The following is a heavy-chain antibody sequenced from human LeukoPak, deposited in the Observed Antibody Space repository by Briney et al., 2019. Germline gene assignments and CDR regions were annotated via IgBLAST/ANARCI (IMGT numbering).Heavy chain of an antibody. V-gene: IGHV3-7*01. CDR1: GFTFRSYW. J-gene: IGHJ3*02. D-gene: IGHD1-26*01. CDR3: ARDGELGSPADAFDI. CDR2: IKQDGSET. Sequence: PGGSLRLSCAAPGFTFRSYWMTWVRQYPGKGLEWVANIKQDGSETYYADSVKGRFTISRDNAKRSLYLQMNSLRAEDTAVYYCARDGELGSPADAFDIRGQGTMVTVSS.